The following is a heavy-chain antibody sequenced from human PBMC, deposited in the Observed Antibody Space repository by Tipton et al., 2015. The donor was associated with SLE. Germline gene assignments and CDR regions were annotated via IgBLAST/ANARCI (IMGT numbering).Heavy chain of an antibody. J-gene: IGHJ6*03. D-gene: IGHD2-2*01. Sequence: TLSLTCTVSGGSISGYYWSWIRQPPGKGLEWIGEINHSGSTNYNPSLKSRVTISVDTSKNQFSLKLSSVTAADTAVYYCARCSTRHYYYYYMDVWGKGTTVTVSS. CDR1: GGSISGYY. CDR3: ARCSTRHYYYYYMDV. CDR2: INHSGST. V-gene: IGHV4-34*01.